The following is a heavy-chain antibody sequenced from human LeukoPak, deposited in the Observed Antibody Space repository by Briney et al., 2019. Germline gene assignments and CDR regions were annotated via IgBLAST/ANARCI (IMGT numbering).Heavy chain of an antibody. CDR1: GFTFSGYS. V-gene: IGHV3-21*01. CDR3: ARDRYCSSTSCYSPFHAFDI. CDR2: ISSSSSYI. D-gene: IGHD2-2*02. Sequence: GGSLRLSCAASGFTFSGYSMNWVRQAPGKGLEWVSSISSSSSYIYYADSVKGRFTISRDNAKNSLYLQMNSLRAEDAAVYYCARDRYCSSTSCYSPFHAFDIWGQGTMVTVSS. J-gene: IGHJ3*02.